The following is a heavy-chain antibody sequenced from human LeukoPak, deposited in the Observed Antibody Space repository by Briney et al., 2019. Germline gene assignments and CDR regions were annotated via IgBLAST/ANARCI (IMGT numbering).Heavy chain of an antibody. CDR2: IRYDGSSK. V-gene: IGHV3-30*02. Sequence: GGSLRLSCAASGFIFNNYGMHWVRQAPGKGLEWVAFIRYDGSSKYYADSVKGRFTISRDNSKNTVYLQMNSLRAEDTAVYYCAKVGGSTIFGVVIRYYFDYWGQGTLVTVSS. D-gene: IGHD3-3*01. CDR1: GFIFNNYG. CDR3: AKVGGSTIFGVVIRYYFDY. J-gene: IGHJ4*02.